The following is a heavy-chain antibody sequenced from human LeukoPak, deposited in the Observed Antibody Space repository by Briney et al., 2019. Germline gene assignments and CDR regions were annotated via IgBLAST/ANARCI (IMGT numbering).Heavy chain of an antibody. Sequence: GGSLRLSCAASGFTFSSYSMNWVRQAPGKGLEWVSSISSSSSYIYYADSVTGRFTISRDNAKNSLYLQLNSLRAEDTAVYYCARGSRVEDTAMVTAIDYWGQGTLVSVSS. D-gene: IGHD5-18*01. V-gene: IGHV3-21*01. J-gene: IGHJ4*02. CDR2: ISSSSSYI. CDR1: GFTFSSYS. CDR3: ARGSRVEDTAMVTAIDY.